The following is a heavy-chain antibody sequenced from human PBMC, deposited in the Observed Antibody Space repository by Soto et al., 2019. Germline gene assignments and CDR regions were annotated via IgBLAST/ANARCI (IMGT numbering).Heavy chain of an antibody. V-gene: IGHV1-18*01. CDR3: ARGGVYDSSGARNYYYYGMNV. J-gene: IGHJ6*02. D-gene: IGHD3-22*01. CDR2: ISAYDGYT. CDR1: GYTFTSYG. Sequence: QVQLVQSGAEVKKPGASVKVSCKASGYTFTSYGINWVRQAPGQGLEWLGWISAYDGYTNYAQILQGRVSMTTDTSTKXAXMXXRSLRSDDTAMYYCARGGVYDSSGARNYYYYGMNVWGQGTTVTVSS.